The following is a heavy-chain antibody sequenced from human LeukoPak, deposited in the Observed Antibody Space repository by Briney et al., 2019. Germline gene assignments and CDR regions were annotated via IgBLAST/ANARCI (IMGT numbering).Heavy chain of an antibody. V-gene: IGHV3-23*01. J-gene: IGHJ4*02. Sequence: PGGSLRLSCAASRFIFRDYDMAWVRQAPGKRLEWVSYITTSGGNTYYADSVEGRFTISRDNSKNTLYLQLNTLRAEDTALYYCARGHSILDYWGKGTLVTVSS. CDR1: RFIFRDYD. CDR2: ITTSGGNT. CDR3: ARGHSILDY. D-gene: IGHD4-11*01.